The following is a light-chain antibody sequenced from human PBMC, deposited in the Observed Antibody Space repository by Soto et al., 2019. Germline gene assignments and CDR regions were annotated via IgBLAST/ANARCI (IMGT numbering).Light chain of an antibody. CDR1: QSVRSD. Sequence: EIVMTQSPATLSVSPGERATLSCRASQSVRSDLAWYQHKPGQAPRLLIYGASTRATGIPVRFSGSGSGTAITLTISSLQSEDFEVYYCQHYNNRPLTFGGGTKVEIK. J-gene: IGKJ4*01. V-gene: IGKV3-15*01. CDR2: GAS. CDR3: QHYNNRPLT.